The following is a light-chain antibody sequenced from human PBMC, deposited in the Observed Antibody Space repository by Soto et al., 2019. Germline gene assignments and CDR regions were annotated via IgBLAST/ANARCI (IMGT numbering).Light chain of an antibody. Sequence: QSALTQTASVSGSPGQSITISCTGTSSDVGGYNYVSWYQQYPGKAPKLMIYEVSNRPSGVSNRFSGSKSGNTASLTISGLQAEDEADYYCSSYASSRDVFFGGGTMRTVI. CDR2: EVS. J-gene: IGLJ2*01. V-gene: IGLV2-14*01. CDR1: SSDVGGYNY. CDR3: SSYASSRDVF.